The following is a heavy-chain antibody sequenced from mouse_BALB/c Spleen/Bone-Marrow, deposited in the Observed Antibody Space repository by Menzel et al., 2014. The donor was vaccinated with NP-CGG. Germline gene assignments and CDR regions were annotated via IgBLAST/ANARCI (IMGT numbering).Heavy chain of an antibody. J-gene: IGHJ1*01. CDR2: INPDSSTI. D-gene: IGHD1-1*01. CDR1: GFDFSRFW. Sequence: DVQLQESGGGLVQPGGSLKLSCAASGFDFSRFWMSWVRQAPGKGLEWIGEINPDSSTINYTPSLKDRFIISRDNAKNTLYLQMSKVRSEDTALYYCARLNYYGNLFVWGAGTTVTVSS. V-gene: IGHV4-1*02. CDR3: ARLNYYGNLFV.